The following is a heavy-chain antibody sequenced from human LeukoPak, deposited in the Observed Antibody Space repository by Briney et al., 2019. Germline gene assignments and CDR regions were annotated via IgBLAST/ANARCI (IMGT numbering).Heavy chain of an antibody. CDR3: AGASLYYDSSGQRTFDI. J-gene: IGHJ3*02. V-gene: IGHV4-59*01. CDR2: IYYSGGT. D-gene: IGHD3-22*01. CDR1: GGSISSYY. Sequence: SETLSLTCTVSGGSISSYYWNWIRQPPGKGLEWIGYIYYSGGTNYNPSLKSRVTISLDTFKNQFSLKLSSVTAADTAVYYCAGASLYYDSSGQRTFDIWGQGTMVTVS.